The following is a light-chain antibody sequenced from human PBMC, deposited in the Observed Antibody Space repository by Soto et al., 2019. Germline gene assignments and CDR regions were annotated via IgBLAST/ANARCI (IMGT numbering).Light chain of an antibody. Sequence: DIQMTQSPSTLSASVGDRVTITCRASQSISSWLVWYQQKPGKAPKLLIYDASSLESGVPSRFSGSGSGTEFTLTISRLQPDDFATYYCQQYNSYGTFGQGTKVEIK. CDR1: QSISSW. CDR2: DAS. J-gene: IGKJ1*01. CDR3: QQYNSYGT. V-gene: IGKV1-5*01.